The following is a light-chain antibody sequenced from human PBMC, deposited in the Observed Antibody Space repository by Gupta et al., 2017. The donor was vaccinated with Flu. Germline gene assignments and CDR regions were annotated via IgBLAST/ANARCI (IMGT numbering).Light chain of an antibody. J-gene: IGLJ3*02. Sequence: PNRRIYEVSNRPSGIAHRFSGSKSGTTAALTSAGLQAEEEADYYCRSWKTSANLGVFGGGTKLTVL. V-gene: IGLV2-14*01. CDR3: RSWKTSANLGV. CDR2: EVS.